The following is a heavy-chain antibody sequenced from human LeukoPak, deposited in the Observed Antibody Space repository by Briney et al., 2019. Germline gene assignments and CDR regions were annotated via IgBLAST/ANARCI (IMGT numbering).Heavy chain of an antibody. CDR1: GGSIDSNS. CDR2: IYYSGTT. Sequence: LETLSLTCTVPGGSIDSNSWTWIRQPPGKGLEWIGYIYYSGTTNYNPSLKSRVTMSVDMSKNQFSLKLSSVTAADTAVYYCARRSSSWKNWFDPWGQGTLVTVSS. J-gene: IGHJ5*02. CDR3: ARRSSSWKNWFDP. V-gene: IGHV4-59*01. D-gene: IGHD6-13*01.